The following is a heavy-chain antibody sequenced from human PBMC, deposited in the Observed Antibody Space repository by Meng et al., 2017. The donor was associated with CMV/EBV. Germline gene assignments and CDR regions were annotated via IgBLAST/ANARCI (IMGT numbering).Heavy chain of an antibody. V-gene: IGHV1-69*02. CDR3: ARGYCSSTSCSAPDY. CDR1: GGTFSSYT. J-gene: IGHJ4*02. CDR2: IIPILGIA. D-gene: IGHD2-2*01. Sequence: SVKVSCKASGGTFSSYTISWVRQAPGQGLEWMGRIIPILGIANYAQKFQGRVTITADKSTSTAYMKLSSLRSEDTAVYYCARGYCSSTSCSAPDYWGQGTLVTVSS.